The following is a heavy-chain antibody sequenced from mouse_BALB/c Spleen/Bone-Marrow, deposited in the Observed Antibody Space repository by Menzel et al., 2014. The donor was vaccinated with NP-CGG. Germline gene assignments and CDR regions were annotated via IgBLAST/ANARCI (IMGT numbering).Heavy chain of an antibody. J-gene: IGHJ4*01. CDR1: GFTFSDYY. CDR2: ISDGGSYT. V-gene: IGHV5-4*02. CDR3: ARDRAYYRYDGYYYAMDY. Sequence: VQLKQSGGGLVKPGGSLKLSRAASGFTFSDYYMYWVRQTPEKRLEWVAIISDGGSYTYYPDSVKGRFTISRDNAKNNLYLQMSSLKSDDTAMYYCARDRAYYRYDGYYYAMDYWGQGTSVTVSS. D-gene: IGHD2-14*01.